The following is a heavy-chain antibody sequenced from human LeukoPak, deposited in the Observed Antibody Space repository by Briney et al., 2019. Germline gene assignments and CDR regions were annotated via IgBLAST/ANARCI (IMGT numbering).Heavy chain of an antibody. CDR1: GGTFSSYA. CDR3: ARDGPRIAAGGTFDY. V-gene: IGHV1-69*13. D-gene: IGHD6-6*01. Sequence: ASVKVSCKASGGTFSSYAISWVRQAPGQGLEWMGGIIPIFGTANYALKFQGRVTITADESTSTAYMELSSLRSEDTAVYYCARDGPRIAAGGTFDYWGQGTLVTVSS. CDR2: IIPIFGTA. J-gene: IGHJ4*02.